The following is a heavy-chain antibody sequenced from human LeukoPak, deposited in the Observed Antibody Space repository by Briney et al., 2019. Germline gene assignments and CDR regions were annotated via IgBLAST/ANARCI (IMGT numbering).Heavy chain of an antibody. CDR3: ARPVYDSSGYHLDY. D-gene: IGHD3-22*01. Sequence: PGGSLRLSCAASGFTVSSNYMSWVRQAPGKGLEWVSYISSSSSYTNYADSVKGRFTISRDNAKNSLYLQMNSLRAEDTAVYYCARPVYDSSGYHLDYWGQGTLVTVSS. V-gene: IGHV3-11*03. CDR1: GFTVSSNY. CDR2: ISSSSSYT. J-gene: IGHJ4*02.